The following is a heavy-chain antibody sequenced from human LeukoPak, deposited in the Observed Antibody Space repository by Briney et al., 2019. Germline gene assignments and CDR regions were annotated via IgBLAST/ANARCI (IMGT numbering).Heavy chain of an antibody. D-gene: IGHD2-2*01. CDR3: AREVGYYYGMDV. CDR1: GLTFSSYW. V-gene: IGHV3-7*01. Sequence: PGGSLRLSCAASGLTFSSYWMSWVRQAPGKGLEWVANIKQDGSEKYYEDSVKGRFTISRDNAKNSLYLQMNSLRAEDTAVYYCAREVGYYYGMDVWGQGTTVTVSS. J-gene: IGHJ6*02. CDR2: IKQDGSEK.